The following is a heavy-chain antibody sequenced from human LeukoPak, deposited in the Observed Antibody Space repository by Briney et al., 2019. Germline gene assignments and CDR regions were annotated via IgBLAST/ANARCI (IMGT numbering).Heavy chain of an antibody. J-gene: IGHJ5*02. CDR1: GGSINGYY. V-gene: IGHV4-59*01. D-gene: IGHD3-16*01. CDR3: ARESGSYLWRSWLNP. Sequence: SETLSLTCTVSGGSINGYYWTWIRQPPGKGLEWSGNIYNSGNTNYNPSLKSRVTISVDTSKNQFSLKLNSVTAADTAVYYCARESGSYLWRSWLNPWGQGTLVTVSS. CDR2: IYNSGNT.